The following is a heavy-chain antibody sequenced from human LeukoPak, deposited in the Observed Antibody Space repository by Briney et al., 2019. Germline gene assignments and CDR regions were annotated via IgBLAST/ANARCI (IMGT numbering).Heavy chain of an antibody. CDR2: IYYSGST. CDR3: ARGGSYRRIDY. J-gene: IGHJ4*02. V-gene: IGHV4-59*01. D-gene: IGHD1-26*01. Sequence: PSETLSLTCTASGGSISSYYWSWIRQPPGKGLEWIGYIYYSGSTNYNPSLKSRVTISVDTSKNQFSLKLSSVTAADTAVYYCARGGSYRRIDYWGQGTLVTVSS. CDR1: GGSISSYY.